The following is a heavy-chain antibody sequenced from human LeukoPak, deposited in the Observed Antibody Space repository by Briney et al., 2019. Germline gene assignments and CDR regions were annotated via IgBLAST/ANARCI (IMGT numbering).Heavy chain of an antibody. D-gene: IGHD2-15*01. CDR2: ISSSGSTI. J-gene: IGHJ4*02. Sequence: PGGSLRLSCAASGFTFSDYYMSWIRQAPGKGLEWVSYISSSGSTIYYADSVKGRFTISRDNAKNSLYLQMNSLRAEDTAVYYCASGSSVVVVAASFDYWGQGTLVTVSS. V-gene: IGHV3-11*01. CDR1: GFTFSDYY. CDR3: ASGSSVVVVAASFDY.